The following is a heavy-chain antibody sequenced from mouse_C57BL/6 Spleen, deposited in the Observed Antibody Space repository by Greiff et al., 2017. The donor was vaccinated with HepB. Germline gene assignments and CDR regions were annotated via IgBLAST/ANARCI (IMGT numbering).Heavy chain of an antibody. CDR2: INPGSGGT. CDR3: ARDSSGYDYYAMDY. D-gene: IGHD3-2*02. Sequence: VQLVESGAELVRPGTSVKVSCKASGYAFTNYLIEWVKQRPGQGLEWIGVINPGSGGTNYNEKFKGKATLTADKSSSTAYMQLSSLTSEDSAVYFCARDSSGYDYYAMDYWGQGTTLTVSS. CDR1: GYAFTNYL. V-gene: IGHV1-54*01. J-gene: IGHJ4*01.